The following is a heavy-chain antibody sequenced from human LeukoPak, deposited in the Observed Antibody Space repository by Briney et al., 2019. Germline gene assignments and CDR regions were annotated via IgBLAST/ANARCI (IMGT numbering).Heavy chain of an antibody. CDR1: GGTFSSYA. CDR3: ARDRGYCSGGSCYFTYYYYYMDV. Sequence: ASVKVSCKASGGTFSSYAISWVRQAPGQGLEWMGGIIPIFGTANYAQKFQGRVTITADKSTSTAYMELSSLRSEDTAVYYCARDRGYCSGGSCYFTYYYYYMDVWGKGTTVTVSS. D-gene: IGHD2-15*01. CDR2: IIPIFGTA. J-gene: IGHJ6*03. V-gene: IGHV1-69*06.